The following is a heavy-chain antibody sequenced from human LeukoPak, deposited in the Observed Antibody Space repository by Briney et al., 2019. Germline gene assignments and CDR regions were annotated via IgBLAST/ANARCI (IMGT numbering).Heavy chain of an antibody. CDR3: AKGYCSGGSCPLVWYFDL. Sequence: GGSLRLSCAASGFTFSSYAMSWVRQAPGKGLEWVSAISGSGGSTYYADSVKGRFTISRDNSKNTLYLQMNSLRAEDPAVYYCAKGYCSGGSCPLVWYFDLWGRGTLVTVSS. CDR2: ISGSGGST. V-gene: IGHV3-23*01. J-gene: IGHJ2*01. D-gene: IGHD2-15*01. CDR1: GFTFSSYA.